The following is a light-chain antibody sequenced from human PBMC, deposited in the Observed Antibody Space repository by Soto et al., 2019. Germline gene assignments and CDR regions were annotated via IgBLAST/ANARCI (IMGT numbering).Light chain of an antibody. CDR3: QLRSNWLLT. Sequence: EIVLTQSPATLSLSPGDRATLSCRASQSVSSYLAWYQQRPGQAPRLLIYDASKRATGIPARFSGSGSGTDFTLTISSLEPEDFAVYYCQLRSNWLLTFGGGTKVEIK. J-gene: IGKJ4*01. V-gene: IGKV3-11*01. CDR2: DAS. CDR1: QSVSSY.